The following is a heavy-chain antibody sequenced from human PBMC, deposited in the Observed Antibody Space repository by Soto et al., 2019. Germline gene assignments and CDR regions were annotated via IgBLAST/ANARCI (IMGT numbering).Heavy chain of an antibody. CDR2: MNPNSGNT. CDR1: GYTFTHYD. V-gene: IGHV1-8*01. D-gene: IGHD3-22*01. Sequence: QVQLVQSGAEVKKPGASVKVSCKASGYTFTHYDINWVRQAPGQGLEWMGWMNPNSGNTGYAQKFQGRVTMTRDTSINTVFLELSSLRSEDTAVYYCAREGLENSSATWCELWGQGTVVTVSS. J-gene: IGHJ5*02. CDR3: AREGLENSSATWCEL.